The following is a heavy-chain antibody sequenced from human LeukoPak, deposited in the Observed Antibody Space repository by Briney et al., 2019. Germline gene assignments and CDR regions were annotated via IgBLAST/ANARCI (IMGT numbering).Heavy chain of an antibody. D-gene: IGHD3-10*01. CDR2: ISGSGGST. Sequence: GGSLRLSCAASGFTFSSYAMSWVRQAPGKGLEWVSGISGSGGSTYYADSVKGRFTIFRDNSKNTLYLQMNSLRAEDTAVYYRAKDEITMVRGVIDYWGQGTLVTVSS. CDR1: GFTFSSYA. V-gene: IGHV3-23*01. J-gene: IGHJ4*02. CDR3: AKDEITMVRGVIDY.